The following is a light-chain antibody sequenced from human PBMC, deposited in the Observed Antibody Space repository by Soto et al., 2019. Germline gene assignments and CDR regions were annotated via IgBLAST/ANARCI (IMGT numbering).Light chain of an antibody. CDR3: LHYHNWPPT. CDR2: EAS. CDR1: QSVGRD. J-gene: IGKJ1*01. Sequence: ETVMTQSPGTLSVSPGETATVSCTASQSVGRDLAWYQQKRGQAPRLLIYEASTRATGLPARFSGSGSGTHFTLTISSLQSEDFAFYFCLHYHNWPPTFGQGTKVDIK. V-gene: IGKV3-15*01.